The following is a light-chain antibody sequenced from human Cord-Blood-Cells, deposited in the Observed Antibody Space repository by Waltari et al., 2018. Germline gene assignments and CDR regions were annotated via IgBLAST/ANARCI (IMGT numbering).Light chain of an antibody. CDR3: QQRYSTPPT. CDR2: AAS. CDR1: QSISSY. V-gene: IGKV1-39*01. J-gene: IGKJ2*01. Sequence: DIQMTQSPSSLSASVGDRVTITCRASQSISSYLNWYQQKPGKAPKLLIYAASSLQSGVPSRFSGSGSETDFTLTISSLQPEDFATYYCQQRYSTPPTFGQGTKLEIK.